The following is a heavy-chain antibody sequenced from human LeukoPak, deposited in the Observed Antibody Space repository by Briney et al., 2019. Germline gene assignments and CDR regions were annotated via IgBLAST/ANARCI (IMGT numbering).Heavy chain of an antibody. V-gene: IGHV3-66*01. CDR2: ISSAGTT. CDR1: GFTFSTHS. J-gene: IGHJ4*02. CDR3: ARDLEAANTYYFDY. D-gene: IGHD6-13*01. Sequence: GGSLRLSCAASGFTFSTHSMNWVRQAPGKGLGWVSIISSAGTTYYADSVKGRFTISRDNSKNTVYLQVNSLRDEDTAVYYCARDLEAANTYYFDYWGQGTMVTVSS.